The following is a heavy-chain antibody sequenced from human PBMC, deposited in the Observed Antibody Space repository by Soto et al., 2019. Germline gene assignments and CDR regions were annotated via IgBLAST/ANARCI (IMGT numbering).Heavy chain of an antibody. CDR3: ARGGPPIDY. CDR1: GDTFSSYT. J-gene: IGHJ4*02. V-gene: IGHV1-69*08. D-gene: IGHD3-10*01. Sequence: SVKVSCTASGDTFSSYTISWVRQAPGQRLEWMGRIIPIHGKTNYAQKFQGRVTITRDTSASTAYMELSSLRSEDTAVYYCARGGPPIDYWGQGTLVTVSS. CDR2: IIPIHGKT.